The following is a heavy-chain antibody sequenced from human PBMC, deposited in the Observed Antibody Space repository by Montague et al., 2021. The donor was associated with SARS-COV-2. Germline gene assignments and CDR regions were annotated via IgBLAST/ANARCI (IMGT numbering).Heavy chain of an antibody. J-gene: IGHJ6*02. Sequence: TLSLTCTVSGGSISSGSYYWTWIRQPAGKGLEWIGRINTSGSANYNASLKSRVTISLDTYKNQFSLKLSSVTAADTAVYYCARDRERYDASDYSGVYYYYGMDVWGQGTTVTVSS. CDR1: GGSISSGSYY. V-gene: IGHV4-61*02. CDR2: INTSGSA. CDR3: ARDRERYDASDYSGVYYYYGMDV. D-gene: IGHD3-22*01.